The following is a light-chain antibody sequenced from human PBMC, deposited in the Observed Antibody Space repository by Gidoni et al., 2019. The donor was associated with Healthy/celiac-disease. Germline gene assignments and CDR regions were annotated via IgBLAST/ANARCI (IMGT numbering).Light chain of an antibody. Sequence: DIQMTQSPSSLSASVGDRDTITCRASQSISSYLNWYQQKPGKAPKLLIYAASSLQSGVPSRLSGSGSGTDFTLTISSLQPEDFATYYCQQSYSTPPTFGQGTKVEIK. V-gene: IGKV1-39*01. J-gene: IGKJ1*01. CDR3: QQSYSTPPT. CDR2: AAS. CDR1: QSISSY.